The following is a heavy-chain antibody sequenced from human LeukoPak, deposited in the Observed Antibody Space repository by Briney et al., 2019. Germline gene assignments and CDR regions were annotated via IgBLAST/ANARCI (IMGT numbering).Heavy chain of an antibody. CDR1: GGSLSSYY. J-gene: IGHJ4*02. CDR3: ARGIRIVGATLYFDY. D-gene: IGHD1-26*01. Sequence: PSETLSLTCTVSGGSLSSYYWSWIRQPAGKGLEWIGRIYTSGSTNYNPSLKSRVTMSVDTSKNQFSLKLSSVTAADTAVYYCARGIRIVGATLYFDYWGQGTLVTVSS. CDR2: IYTSGST. V-gene: IGHV4-4*07.